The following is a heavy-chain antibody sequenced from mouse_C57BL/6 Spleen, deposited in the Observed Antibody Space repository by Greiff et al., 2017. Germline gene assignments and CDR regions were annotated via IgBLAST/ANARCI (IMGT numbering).Heavy chain of an antibody. J-gene: IGHJ3*01. V-gene: IGHV1-74*01. CDR2: IHPSDSDT. CDR3: AIEGDDGYYSWFAY. CDR1: GYTFTSYW. Sequence: QVQLQQPGAELVKPGASVKVSCKASGYTFTSYWMHWVKQRPGQGLEWIGRIHPSDSDTNYNQKFKGKATLTVDKSSSTDYMQLSSLTSEDSAVYYGAIEGDDGYYSWFAYWGQGTLVTVAA. D-gene: IGHD2-3*01.